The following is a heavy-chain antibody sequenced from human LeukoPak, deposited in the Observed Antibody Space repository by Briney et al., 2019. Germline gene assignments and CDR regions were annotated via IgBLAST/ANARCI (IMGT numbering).Heavy chain of an antibody. D-gene: IGHD3-3*01. V-gene: IGHV3-48*04. CDR2: ISSSSSTI. J-gene: IGHJ6*03. CDR3: ARGGDFWSGPSTEYYYMDV. CDR1: GFTFSSYS. Sequence: GGSLRLSCAAPGFTFSSYSMNWVRQAPGKGLEGVSYISSSSSTIYYADSVKGRFTISRDNAKNSLYLQMNSLRAEDTAVYYCARGGDFWSGPSTEYYYMDVWGKGTTVTISS.